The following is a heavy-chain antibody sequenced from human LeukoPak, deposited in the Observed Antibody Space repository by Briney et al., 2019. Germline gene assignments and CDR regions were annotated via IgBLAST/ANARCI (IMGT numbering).Heavy chain of an antibody. CDR2: ISGSGGST. V-gene: IGHV3-23*01. Sequence: GGSLRLSCAASGFTFSSYAMSWVRQAPGKGLEWVSSISGSGGSTYYADSVKGRFTISRDNSKNTLYLQMNSLRAEDTAVYYCAKDRKLKLWFGELFRAIDYWGQGTLVTVSS. CDR1: GFTFSSYA. D-gene: IGHD3-10*01. CDR3: AKDRKLKLWFGELFRAIDY. J-gene: IGHJ4*02.